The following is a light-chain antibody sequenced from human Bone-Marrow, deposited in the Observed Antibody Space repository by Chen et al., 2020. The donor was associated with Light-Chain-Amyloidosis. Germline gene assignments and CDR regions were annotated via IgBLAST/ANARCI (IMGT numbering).Light chain of an antibody. V-gene: IGLV2-14*03. J-gene: IGLJ2*01. Sequence: QSALTQPASVSGSPGQSITISCTGSGSDIGAAHYVSWYQQHPGKGPKLILYDVRHRPSGVSTRFPGSKSGNTASLTISGLQAEDEADYYCSSYSVTSPLVVFGGGTKLTVL. CDR2: DVR. CDR1: GSDIGAAHY. CDR3: SSYSVTSPLVV.